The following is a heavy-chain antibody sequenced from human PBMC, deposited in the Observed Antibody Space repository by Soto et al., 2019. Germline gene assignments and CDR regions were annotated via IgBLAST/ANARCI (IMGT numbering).Heavy chain of an antibody. CDR1: GYTFSLYG. V-gene: IGHV1-18*01. Sequence: QIQLVQSGAEVKKPGASVKVSCRASGYTFSLYGITWVRQAPGQGLEWMGWITGDNGDRKIAQNLQERLTMYTDQSTTTGYMELRNLRSDDTALYYCARRTLGSAIGIGDYWGQGTLVTVSS. CDR3: ARRTLGSAIGIGDY. D-gene: IGHD7-27*01. J-gene: IGHJ4*02. CDR2: ITGDNGDR.